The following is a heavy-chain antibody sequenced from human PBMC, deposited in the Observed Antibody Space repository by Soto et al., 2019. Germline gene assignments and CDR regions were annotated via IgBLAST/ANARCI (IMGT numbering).Heavy chain of an antibody. CDR1: GGSISSSNW. CDR3: ARLGYCISTSCYVSYYYGMDV. V-gene: IGHV4-4*02. Sequence: SETLSLTCAVSGGSISSSNWWSWVRQPPGKGLEWIGEIYHSGSTNYNPSLKSRVTISVDKSKNQFSLKLSSVTAADTAVYYCARLGYCISTSCYVSYYYGMDVWGQGTKGTVS. D-gene: IGHD2-2*01. CDR2: IYHSGST. J-gene: IGHJ6*02.